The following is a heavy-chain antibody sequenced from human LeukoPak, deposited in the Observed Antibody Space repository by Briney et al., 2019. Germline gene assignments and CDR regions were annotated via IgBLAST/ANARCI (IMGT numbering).Heavy chain of an antibody. CDR1: GFSLSSGVVG. D-gene: IGHD4-23*01. V-gene: IGHV2-5*01. CDR3: THTVDYGGNPNDY. Sequence: SGPTLVNPTQTLTLTCTFSGFSLSSGVVGVGWIRQPPGKALEWLALIYWNDDKRYSPSLKNRLAITKGTSENQVVLTLTNMEPVDTATYYCTHTVDYGGNPNDYWGQGTLVTVSS. J-gene: IGHJ4*02. CDR2: IYWNDDK.